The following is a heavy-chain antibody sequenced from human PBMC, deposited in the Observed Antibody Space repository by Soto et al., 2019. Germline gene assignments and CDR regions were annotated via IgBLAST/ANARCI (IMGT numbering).Heavy chain of an antibody. D-gene: IGHD2-8*01. J-gene: IGHJ4*02. Sequence: SLKLSCAASGFTFSSYGMHWVRQAPGKGLEWLAVISYDGSNKYYADSVKGRFTISRDNSKNTLYLQMNSLRAEDTAVYYCAKETFSYCTNGVCTVEYWGQGTLVTVSS. CDR3: AKETFSYCTNGVCTVEY. V-gene: IGHV3-30*18. CDR1: GFTFSSYG. CDR2: ISYDGSNK.